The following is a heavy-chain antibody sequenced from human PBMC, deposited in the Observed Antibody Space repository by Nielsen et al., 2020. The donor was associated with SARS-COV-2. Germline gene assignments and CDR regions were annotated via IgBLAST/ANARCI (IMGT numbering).Heavy chain of an antibody. CDR1: GYTFTSYD. V-gene: IGHV1-69*06. CDR2: IIPIFGTA. D-gene: IGHD5-12*01. J-gene: IGHJ4*02. CDR3: AGRGYSGYDPGFDY. Sequence: SVKVSCKASGYTFTSYDINWVRQAPGQGLEWMGGIIPIFGTANYAQKFQGRVTITADKSTSTAYMELSSLRSEDTAVYYCAGRGYSGYDPGFDYWGQGTLVTVSS.